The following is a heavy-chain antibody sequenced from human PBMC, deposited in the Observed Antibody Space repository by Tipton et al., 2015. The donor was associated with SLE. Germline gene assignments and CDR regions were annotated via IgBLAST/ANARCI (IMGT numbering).Heavy chain of an antibody. D-gene: IGHD5-12*01. Sequence: TLSLTCTVSGGSISSSSYYWGWIRQPPGKGLEWIGSIYYSGSTYYNPSLKSRVTISVDTSKNQFSLKLSSVTAADTAVYYCARHSSEYSGYDYGDYYYYYGMDVWGQGTTVTVSS. CDR3: ARHSSEYSGYDYGDYYYYYGMDV. CDR1: GGSISSSSYY. J-gene: IGHJ6*02. V-gene: IGHV4-39*01. CDR2: IYYSGST.